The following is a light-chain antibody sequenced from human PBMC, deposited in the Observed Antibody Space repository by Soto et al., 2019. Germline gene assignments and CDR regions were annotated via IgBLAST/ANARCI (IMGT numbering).Light chain of an antibody. CDR3: CSYVGRCAYV. CDR1: SSDVGGYNY. J-gene: IGLJ1*01. Sequence: QSVLTQPRSVSGSPGQSVAISCTGTSSDVGGYNYVSWYQQHPGKAPKLMIYDDTKRPSGVPDRFSGSKSGNTASLTISGLQAEDAADYYCCSYVGRCAYVFGTGTKLTVL. CDR2: DDT. V-gene: IGLV2-11*01.